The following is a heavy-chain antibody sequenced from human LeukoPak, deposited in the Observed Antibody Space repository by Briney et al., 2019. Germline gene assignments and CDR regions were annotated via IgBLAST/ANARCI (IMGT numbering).Heavy chain of an antibody. V-gene: IGHV3-21*01. D-gene: IGHD3-10*01. CDR3: ARDGGESLLWFGELLPSSSYYYYGMDV. J-gene: IGHJ6*02. CDR2: ISSSSSYI. Sequence: GGSLRLSCAASGFTFSSYEMNWVRQAPGKGLEWVSSISSSSSYIYYADSVKGRFTISRDNAKNSLYLQMNSLRAEDTAVYYCARDGGESLLWFGELLPSSSYYYYGMDVWGQGTTVTVSS. CDR1: GFTFSSYE.